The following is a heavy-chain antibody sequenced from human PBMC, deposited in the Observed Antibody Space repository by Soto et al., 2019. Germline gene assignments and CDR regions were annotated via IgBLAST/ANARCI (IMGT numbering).Heavy chain of an antibody. J-gene: IGHJ5*02. Sequence: TSETLSLTCTVSGGSISSYYWSWIRQPPGKGLEWIGYIYYSGSTNYNPSLKSRVTISVDTSKNQFSLKLSSVTAADTAVYYCARVRWQLGGWFDPWGQGTLVTVSS. D-gene: IGHD6-13*01. V-gene: IGHV4-59*01. CDR1: GGSISSYY. CDR2: IYYSGST. CDR3: ARVRWQLGGWFDP.